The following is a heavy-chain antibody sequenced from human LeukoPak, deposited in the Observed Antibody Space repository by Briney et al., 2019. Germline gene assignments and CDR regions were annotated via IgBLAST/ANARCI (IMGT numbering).Heavy chain of an antibody. CDR2: ISWDGGST. Sequence: GGSLRLSCAASGFTFDDYAMHWVRQAPGKGLEWVSLISWDGGSTYYADSVKGRFTISRDNSKNSLYLQMNSLRAEDTALYYCAKDINENYYYMDVWGKGTTVTVSS. CDR3: AKDINENYYYMDV. V-gene: IGHV3-43D*03. CDR1: GFTFDDYA. D-gene: IGHD1-1*01. J-gene: IGHJ6*03.